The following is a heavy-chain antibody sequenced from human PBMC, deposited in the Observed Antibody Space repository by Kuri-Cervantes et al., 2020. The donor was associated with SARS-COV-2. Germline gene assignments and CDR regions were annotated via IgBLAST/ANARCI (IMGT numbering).Heavy chain of an antibody. J-gene: IGHJ4*02. D-gene: IGHD6-19*01. CDR3: ASDHIAVAGTGDY. CDR1: GGSISSGSYY. CDR2: IYTSGST. Sequence: SETLSLTCTVSGGSISSGSYYWSWIRQPAGKGLEWIGRIYTSGSTNYNPSLKSRVTISVDTSKNQFSLKLSSVTAADTAVYYCASDHIAVAGTGDYWGQGTLVTVSS. V-gene: IGHV4-61*02.